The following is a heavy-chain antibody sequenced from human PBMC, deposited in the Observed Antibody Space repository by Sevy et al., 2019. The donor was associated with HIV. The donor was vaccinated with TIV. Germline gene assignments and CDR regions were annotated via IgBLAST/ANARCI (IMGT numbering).Heavy chain of an antibody. CDR3: ATDISRGPRYGNSSHFDY. V-gene: IGHV3-9*01. Sequence: GGSLRLSCAASGFTFDDYAMHWVRQVPGKGLEWVSGISWNSGSIGYADSMKGRFTISRDNAKNSLYLQMNSLRAEDSALHYCATDISRGPRYGNSSHFDYWGQGTLVTVSS. CDR1: GFTFDDYA. CDR2: ISWNSGSI. J-gene: IGHJ4*02. D-gene: IGHD6-6*01.